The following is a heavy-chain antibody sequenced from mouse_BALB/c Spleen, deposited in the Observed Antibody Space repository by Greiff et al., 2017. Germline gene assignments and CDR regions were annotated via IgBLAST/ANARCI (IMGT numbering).Heavy chain of an antibody. V-gene: IGHV1-87*01. CDR1: GYTFTSYW. J-gene: IGHJ1*01. CDR2: IYPGDGDT. CDR3: ASGGTTATDWYFDV. Sequence: VQRVESGAELARPGASVKLSCKASGYTFTSYWMQWVKQRPGQGLEWIGAIYPGDGDTRYTQKFKGKATLTADKSSSTAYMQLSSLASEDSAVYYCASGGTTATDWYFDVWGAGTTVTVSS. D-gene: IGHD1-2*01.